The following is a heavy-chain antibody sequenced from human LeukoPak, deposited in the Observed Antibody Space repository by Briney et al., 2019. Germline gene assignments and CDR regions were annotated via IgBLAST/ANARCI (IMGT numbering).Heavy chain of an antibody. V-gene: IGHV3-21*01. J-gene: IGHJ4*02. Sequence: KPGGSLRLSCAASGFTFSSYSMNWVRQAPGKGLEWVSSISSSSSYIYCADSVKGRFTISRDNAKNSLYLQMNSLTAEDTAVYYCARDVGCSSTSCYNNYWGQGTLVTVSS. D-gene: IGHD2-2*02. CDR1: GFTFSSYS. CDR2: ISSSSSYI. CDR3: ARDVGCSSTSCYNNY.